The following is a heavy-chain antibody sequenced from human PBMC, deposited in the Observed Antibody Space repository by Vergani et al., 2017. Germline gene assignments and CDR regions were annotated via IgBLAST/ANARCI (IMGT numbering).Heavy chain of an antibody. Sequence: QVQLVQSGAEVKKPGASVKVSCKASGYTFTSYGISWVRQAPGQGLEWMGWISAYNGNTNYAQKLQGRVTMTTDTSTSTAYMELRSLRSDDTAVYYWARDSTPYYYDSSGYNTWNYWGQGTLVTVAS. D-gene: IGHD3-22*01. CDR1: GYTFTSYG. CDR3: ARDSTPYYYDSSGYNTWNY. CDR2: ISAYNGNT. V-gene: IGHV1-18*01. J-gene: IGHJ4*02.